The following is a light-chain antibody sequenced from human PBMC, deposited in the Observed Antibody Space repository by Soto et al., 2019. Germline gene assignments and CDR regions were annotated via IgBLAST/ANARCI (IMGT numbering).Light chain of an antibody. CDR2: DVS. J-gene: IGLJ2*01. CDR3: SSYTSSRTYVV. CDR1: SSDVGGYNY. Sequence: QSALTQPASVSGSPGQSITISCTGTSSDVGGYNYVSWYQQHPGTAPKLLIYDVSNRPSGVSNRFSGSKSGNTASLTISGLQAEDEADYYCSSYTSSRTYVVFGGGTQLTVL. V-gene: IGLV2-14*01.